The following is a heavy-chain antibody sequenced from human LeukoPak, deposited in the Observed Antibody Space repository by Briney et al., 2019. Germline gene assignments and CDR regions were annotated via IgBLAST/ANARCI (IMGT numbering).Heavy chain of an antibody. Sequence: GGSLRLSCAMSGVTNSMSWVRQAPGKGLEWVSSISASGGGTHYTGSVKGRFTISRDNSKKTIYLQMNGLRVDDTAKYFCAAWDPNFYYMDVWGKGTTVTVSS. CDR3: AAWDPNFYYMDV. D-gene: IGHD1-26*01. V-gene: IGHV3-23*01. CDR1: GVTNS. CDR2: ISASGGGT. J-gene: IGHJ6*03.